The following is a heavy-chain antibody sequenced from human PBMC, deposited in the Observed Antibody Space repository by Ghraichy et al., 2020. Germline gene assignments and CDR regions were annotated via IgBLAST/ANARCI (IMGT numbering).Heavy chain of an antibody. CDR1: GNTFAELS. CDR3: AAGQKWGPEFDP. D-gene: IGHD3-16*01. CDR2: FDPKLGKP. Sequence: ASVKVSCKVSGNTFAELSIHWVRQAPGEGLEWMGGFDPKLGKPIYAQRFQGRVTMTEDTSTDTAYMELTNLRSEDTSVYYCAAGQKWGPEFDPWGQGTLVTVSS. V-gene: IGHV1-24*01. J-gene: IGHJ5*02.